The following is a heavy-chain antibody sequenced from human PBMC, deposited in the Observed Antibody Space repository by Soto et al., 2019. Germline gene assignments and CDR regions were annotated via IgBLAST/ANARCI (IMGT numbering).Heavy chain of an antibody. D-gene: IGHD1-1*01. Sequence: PGESLKISCKGSGYNFAGYWIAWVRQMPGKGLELMGIIYPSDSDTRYRPSFQGQVTISADKSISSAYLQWSSLRASDTAIYYCGRGGVTTRTFDCWGQGTQVT. V-gene: IGHV5-51*01. CDR1: GYNFAGYW. J-gene: IGHJ5*01. CDR3: GRGGVTTRTFDC. CDR2: IYPSDSDT.